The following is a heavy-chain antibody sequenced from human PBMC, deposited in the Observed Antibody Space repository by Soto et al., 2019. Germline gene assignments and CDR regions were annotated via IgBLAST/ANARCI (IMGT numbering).Heavy chain of an antibody. CDR1: GGPFSGYY. V-gene: IGHV4-34*01. CDR3: ASAGSGGDYYYGMDV. J-gene: IGHJ6*02. Sequence: SETLSLTCAVYGGPFSGYYWSWIRQPPGKGLEWIGEINHSGSTNYNPSLKSRVTISVDTSKNQFSLKLSSVTAADTAVYYCASAGSGGDYYYGMDVWGQGNTVTVSS. CDR2: INHSGST. D-gene: IGHD6-19*01.